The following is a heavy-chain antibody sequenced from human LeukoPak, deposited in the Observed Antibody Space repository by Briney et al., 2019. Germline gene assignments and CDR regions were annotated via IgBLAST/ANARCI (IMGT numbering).Heavy chain of an antibody. CDR1: GFXFSSYS. D-gene: IGHD6-19*01. CDR3: ARDADSSGKGGDAFDI. Sequence: PGGSLRLSCAASGFXFSSYSMNWVRQAPGKGLEWVSSISSSSSYIYYADSVKGRFTISRDNAKNSLYLQMNSLRAEDTAVYYCARDADSSGKGGDAFDIWGQGTMVTVSS. V-gene: IGHV3-21*01. J-gene: IGHJ3*02. CDR2: ISSSSSYI.